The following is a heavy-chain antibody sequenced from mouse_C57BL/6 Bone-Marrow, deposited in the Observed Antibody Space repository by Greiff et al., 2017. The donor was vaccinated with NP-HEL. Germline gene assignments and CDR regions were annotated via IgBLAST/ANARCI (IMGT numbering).Heavy chain of an antibody. Sequence: EVKLQESGGDLVKPGGSLKLSCAASGFTFSSYGMSWVRQTPDKRLEWVATISSGGSYTYYQDSVKGRVTISRDNAKNTLYLQMSSLKSEDTAMYYCARHYYRNYFDYWGQGTTLTVSS. V-gene: IGHV5-6*01. D-gene: IGHD2-1*01. CDR3: ARHYYRNYFDY. CDR2: ISSGGSYT. CDR1: GFTFSSYG. J-gene: IGHJ2*01.